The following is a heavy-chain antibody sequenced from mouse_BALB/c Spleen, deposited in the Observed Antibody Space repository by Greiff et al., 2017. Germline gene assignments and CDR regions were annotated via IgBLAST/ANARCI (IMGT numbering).Heavy chain of an antibody. CDR2: ISYSGST. CDR3: ARSSALALAY. Sequence: ESGPGLVKPSQSLSLTCTVTGYSITSDYAWNWIRQFPGNKLEWMGYISYSGSTSYNPSLKSRISITRDTSKNQFFLQLNSVTTEDTATYYCARSSALALAYWGQGTLVTVSA. CDR1: GYSITSDYA. V-gene: IGHV3-2*02. D-gene: IGHD6-1*01. J-gene: IGHJ3*01.